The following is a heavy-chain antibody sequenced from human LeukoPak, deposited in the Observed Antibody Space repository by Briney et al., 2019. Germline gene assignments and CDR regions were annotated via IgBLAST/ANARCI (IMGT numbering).Heavy chain of an antibody. D-gene: IGHD1-26*01. J-gene: IGHJ4*02. Sequence: SETLSLTCTVSGGSVSSDYWTWIRQPAGKGLEWIGHIYTTGSTNYNPSLKSRVSMSIDTSRNQFSLKLSSVTAADTAVYYCARASGSYPFDYWGQGTLVTVSS. CDR2: IYTTGST. CDR1: GGSVSSDY. CDR3: ARASGSYPFDY. V-gene: IGHV4-4*07.